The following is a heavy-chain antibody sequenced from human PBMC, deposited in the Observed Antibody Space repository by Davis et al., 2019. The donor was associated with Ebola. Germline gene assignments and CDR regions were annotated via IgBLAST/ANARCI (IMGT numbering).Heavy chain of an antibody. V-gene: IGHV3-53*05. CDR2: IYSGGST. J-gene: IGHJ4*02. D-gene: IGHD1-26*01. CDR3: ARDRIGTYCIDY. CDR1: GFTVSSNY. Sequence: GESLKISCAASGFTVSSNYMSWVRQAPGKGLEWVSVIYSGGSTYYADSVKGRFTISRDNSKNTLYLQMNSLRVEDTAVYDCARDRIGTYCIDYWGQGTLVTVSS.